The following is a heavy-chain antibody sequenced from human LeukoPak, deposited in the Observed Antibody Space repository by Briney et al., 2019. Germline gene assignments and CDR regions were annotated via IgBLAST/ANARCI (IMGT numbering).Heavy chain of an antibody. CDR2: IWYDGSNK. CDR1: GFTFSSYG. Sequence: GGSLRLSCAASGFTFSSYGMHWVRQAPGKGLEWVAVIWYDGSNKYYADSVKGRFTISRNNSKNTLYLQMNSLRAEDTAVYYCARDMADYTFDYWGQGTLVTVSS. V-gene: IGHV3-33*01. J-gene: IGHJ4*02. D-gene: IGHD5-12*01. CDR3: ARDMADYTFDY.